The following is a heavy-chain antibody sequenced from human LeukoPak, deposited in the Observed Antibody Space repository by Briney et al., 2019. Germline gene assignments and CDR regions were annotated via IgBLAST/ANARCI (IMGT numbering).Heavy chain of an antibody. CDR2: INAGNGNT. J-gene: IGHJ6*04. V-gene: IGHV1-3*01. D-gene: IGHD2-2*01. Sequence: ASVKVSCKASGYTFTNYAIHWVRQAPGQRLEWMGWINAGNGNTKYSQKLQGRVTITRDTSATTAYMELSSLRSEDTAVYYRARDYCSSTSGRVDGMDVGKKGTTVTVP. CDR1: GYTFTNYA. CDR3: ARDYCSSTSGRVDGMDV.